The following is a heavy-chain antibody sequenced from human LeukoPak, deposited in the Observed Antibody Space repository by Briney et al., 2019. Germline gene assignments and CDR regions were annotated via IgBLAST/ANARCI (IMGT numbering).Heavy chain of an antibody. D-gene: IGHD6-6*01. V-gene: IGHV1-24*01. CDR3: ATIYSSSYDWRNY. CDR1: GYTLTELS. CDR2: FDPEDGET. Sequence: ASVRVSCKVSGYTLTELSMHWVRQAPGKGLEWMGGFDPEDGETIYAQKFQGRVTMTEDTSTDTAYMELSSLRSEDTAVYYCATIYSSSYDWRNYWGQGTLVTVSS. J-gene: IGHJ4*02.